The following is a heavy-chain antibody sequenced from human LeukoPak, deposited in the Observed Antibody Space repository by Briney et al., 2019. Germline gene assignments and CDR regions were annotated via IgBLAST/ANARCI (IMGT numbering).Heavy chain of an antibody. D-gene: IGHD3-10*01. CDR3: AKVKEDITMVRGAASDY. Sequence: PGGSLRLSCAASGFTFSSYGMSWVRQAPGKGLEWVSAISGSGGSTYYADSVKGRFTISRDNSKNTLYLQMNSLRAEDTAVYYCAKVKEDITMVRGAASDYWGQGTLVTVSS. CDR1: GFTFSSYG. J-gene: IGHJ4*02. V-gene: IGHV3-23*01. CDR2: ISGSGGST.